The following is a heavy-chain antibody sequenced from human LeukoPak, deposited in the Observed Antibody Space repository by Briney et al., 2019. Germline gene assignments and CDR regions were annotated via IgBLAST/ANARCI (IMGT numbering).Heavy chain of an antibody. CDR1: GFTFSSYA. D-gene: IGHD3-3*01. J-gene: IGHJ5*01. CDR2: ITGSGGTT. CDR3: ARVLWSGPFDS. V-gene: IGHV3-23*01. Sequence: GGSLRLSCAASGFTFSSYAMSWVRQAPGKGLEWVPSITGSGGTTYYTDSVKGRFTISRDNSKNTLYLQMNSLRAEDTAVYYCARVLWSGPFDSWGQGTLVTVSS.